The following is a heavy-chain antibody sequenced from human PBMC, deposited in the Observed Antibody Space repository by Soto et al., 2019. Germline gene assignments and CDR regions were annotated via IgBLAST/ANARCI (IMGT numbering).Heavy chain of an antibody. V-gene: IGHV1-2*02. Sequence: GASVKVSCKASGYTFTGYYMHWVRQAPGQGLEWMGWINPNSGGTNYAQKFQGRVTMTRDTSISTAYMELSRLRSDDTAVYYCARARPFGVVNYGMDVWGQGTTVTV. CDR1: GYTFTGYY. D-gene: IGHD3-3*01. CDR3: ARARPFGVVNYGMDV. CDR2: INPNSGGT. J-gene: IGHJ6*02.